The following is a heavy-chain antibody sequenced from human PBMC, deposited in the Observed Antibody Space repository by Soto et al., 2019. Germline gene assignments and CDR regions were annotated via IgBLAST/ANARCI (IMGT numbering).Heavy chain of an antibody. V-gene: IGHV1-2*04. CDR2: INPNSGGT. CDR1: GYTFTGYY. CDR3: ARDPGGYCSGGSCDDDAFDI. Sequence: ASVKVSCKASGYTFTGYYMHWVRQAPGQGLEWMGWINPNSGGTNYAQKFQGWVTMTRDTSISTAYMELSRLRSEDTAVYYCARDPGGYCSGGSCDDDAFDIWGQGTMVTVSS. J-gene: IGHJ3*02. D-gene: IGHD2-15*01.